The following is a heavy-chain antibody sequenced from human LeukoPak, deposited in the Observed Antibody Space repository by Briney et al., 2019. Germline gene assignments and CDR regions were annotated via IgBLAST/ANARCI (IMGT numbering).Heavy chain of an antibody. CDR2: ISAYNGNT. J-gene: IGHJ4*02. Sequence: GASVTVSCKASGYTFTSYGISWVRQAPGQGLEWMGWISAYNGNTNYAQKLQGRVTMTTDTSTGTAYMELRSLRSDDTAVYYCARVPPGDYVWGSYRYTPWDYWGQGTLGTVSS. V-gene: IGHV1-18*04. D-gene: IGHD3-16*02. CDR3: ARVPPGDYVWGSYRYTPWDY. CDR1: GYTFTSYG.